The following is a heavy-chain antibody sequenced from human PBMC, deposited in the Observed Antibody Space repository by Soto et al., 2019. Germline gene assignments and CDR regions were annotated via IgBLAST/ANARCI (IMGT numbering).Heavy chain of an antibody. CDR1: GFMFSDHY. V-gene: IGHV3-11*01. CDR2: ISNSGHII. D-gene: IGHD3-10*01. J-gene: IGHJ6*02. CDR3: AREKGSWSLGLYSSYHSMDV. Sequence: PWGALRLSCAASGFMFSDHYMTWIRQAPGKGLERVSYISNSGHIINSADSVRGRFTISGDNAKNSLYLEMNSLISEDTAVYYCAREKGSWSLGLYSSYHSMDVWGPGTTVTVSS.